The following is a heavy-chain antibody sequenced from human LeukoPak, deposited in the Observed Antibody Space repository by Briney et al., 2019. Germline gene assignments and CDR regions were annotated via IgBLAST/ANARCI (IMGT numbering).Heavy chain of an antibody. V-gene: IGHV3-11*04. CDR3: ARVGYSSSSNFDY. CDR2: IRSSGSTI. Sequence: GGSLRLSCAASGFTFSDYYMSWIRQAPGKGLEWVSYIRSSGSTIYYADSVKGRFTISRDNAKNSLYLQMNSLRAEDTAVYYCARVGYSSSSNFDYWGQGTLVTVSS. J-gene: IGHJ4*02. D-gene: IGHD6-13*01. CDR1: GFTFSDYY.